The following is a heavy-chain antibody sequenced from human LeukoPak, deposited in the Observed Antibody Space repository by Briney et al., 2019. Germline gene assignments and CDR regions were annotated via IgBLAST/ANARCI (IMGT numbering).Heavy chain of an antibody. Sequence: GASVKVSCKASGYTFTGYYIHWVRQAPGQGLEWMGWINANSGGTKYAQKFQGRVTMTRDTSISTAYMELSRLRSDDTAVYSCARAVQGEWELLSHFDYWGQGTLVTVSS. V-gene: IGHV1-2*02. J-gene: IGHJ4*02. CDR2: INANSGGT. CDR3: ARAVQGEWELLSHFDY. D-gene: IGHD1-26*01. CDR1: GYTFTGYY.